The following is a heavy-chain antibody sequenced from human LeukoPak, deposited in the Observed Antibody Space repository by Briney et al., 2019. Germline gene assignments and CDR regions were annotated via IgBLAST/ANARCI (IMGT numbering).Heavy chain of an antibody. J-gene: IGHJ4*02. V-gene: IGHV5-51*01. CDR3: ARRRDLYSGSYYPFDY. CDR1: GYSFTTYW. Sequence: GESLKISCKGSGYSFTTYWIGWVRQMPGKGLEWMGILFPGDSETLYSASFQGQVTISADKSISTAYLQWSSLKASDTAMYYCARRRDLYSGSYYPFDYWGQGTLVTVSS. CDR2: LFPGDSET. D-gene: IGHD1-26*01.